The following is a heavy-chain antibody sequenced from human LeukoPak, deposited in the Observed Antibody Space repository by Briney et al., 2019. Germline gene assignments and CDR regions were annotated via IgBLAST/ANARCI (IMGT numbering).Heavy chain of an antibody. CDR3: ASIEDGYNSDGPFDY. CDR2: IYYSGST. Sequence: PSETLSLTYTVSGGSISSSSYYWGWIRQPPGKGLEWIGSIYYSGSTYYNPSLKSRVTISVDTSKNQFSLKLSSVTAADTAVYYCASIEDGYNSDGPFDYWGQGTLVTVSS. CDR1: GGSISSSSYY. D-gene: IGHD5-24*01. J-gene: IGHJ4*02. V-gene: IGHV4-39*01.